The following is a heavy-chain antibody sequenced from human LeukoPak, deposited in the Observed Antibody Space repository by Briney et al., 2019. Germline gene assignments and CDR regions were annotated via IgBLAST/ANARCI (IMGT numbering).Heavy chain of an antibody. CDR2: ISGSGDST. D-gene: IGHD1-26*01. J-gene: IGHJ1*01. Sequence: GGSLRLSCAASGFTFSSYAMTWVRQAPGKGLEWVSAISGSGDSTYYADSVKGRCTISRDNSKNTLYLQMNSLRPEDTAVYYCARARSIVGVSPFQHWGQGTLVTVSS. CDR1: GFTFSSYA. CDR3: ARARSIVGVSPFQH. V-gene: IGHV3-23*01.